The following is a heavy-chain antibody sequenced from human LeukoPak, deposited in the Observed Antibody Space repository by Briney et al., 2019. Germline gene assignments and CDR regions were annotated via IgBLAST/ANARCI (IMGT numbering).Heavy chain of an antibody. CDR3: AKVFVLMRGTPENWFDP. CDR2: ISYHGSDK. CDR1: GFTFSTYA. V-gene: IGHV3-30*18. Sequence: PGGSLRLSCAASGFTFSTYAMHWVRQAPGKGLEWVAVISYHGSDKYYADSVKGRFTISRDNAKNTMYLQMDGLRPDDTAVYFCAKVFVLMRGTPENWFDPWGQGTLVTVSS. D-gene: IGHD1-14*01. J-gene: IGHJ5*02.